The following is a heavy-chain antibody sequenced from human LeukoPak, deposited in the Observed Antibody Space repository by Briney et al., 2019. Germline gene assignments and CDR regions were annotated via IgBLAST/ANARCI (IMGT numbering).Heavy chain of an antibody. V-gene: IGHV4-59*01. D-gene: IGHD6-13*01. CDR2: IYYSGST. CDR1: GGSISSYY. Sequence: SETLSLTCTVSGGSISSYYWSWIRQPPGKGLEWIGYIYYSGSTNYNPSLKSRVTISVDTSKNQFSLKLSSVTAADTAVYYCAREYSSSWYGYYGMDVWGQGTTVTVSS. J-gene: IGHJ6*02. CDR3: AREYSSSWYGYYGMDV.